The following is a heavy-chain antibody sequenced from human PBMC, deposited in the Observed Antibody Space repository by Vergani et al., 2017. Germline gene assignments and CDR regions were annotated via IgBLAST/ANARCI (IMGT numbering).Heavy chain of an antibody. J-gene: IGHJ4*02. Sequence: EVQLLESGGGLVQPGGSLRLSCAASGFTFSSYAMSWVRQAPGKGLEWVSAISGSGGSTYYADSVKGRFTISRDNSKNTLYLQMNSLRAEDTAVYFCANGGRGYTVTTGLPFDYWGQGTLVTVSS. CDR1: GFTFSSYA. D-gene: IGHD4-17*01. CDR2: ISGSGGST. V-gene: IGHV3-23*01. CDR3: ANGGRGYTVTTGLPFDY.